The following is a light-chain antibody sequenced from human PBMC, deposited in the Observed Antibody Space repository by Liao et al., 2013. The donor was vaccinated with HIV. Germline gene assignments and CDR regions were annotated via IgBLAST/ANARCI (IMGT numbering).Light chain of an antibody. J-gene: IGLJ3*02. Sequence: SYELTQPPSVSVAPGKTARITCGGNNIGSKSVHWYQREPGQAPVLVIYYDSDRPSGIPERFSGSNSGNTATLTISRVEAGDEADYYCQVWDSSSDHWVFGGGTKLTVL. CDR1: NIGSKS. CDR3: QVWDSSSDHWV. CDR2: YDS. V-gene: IGLV3-21*01.